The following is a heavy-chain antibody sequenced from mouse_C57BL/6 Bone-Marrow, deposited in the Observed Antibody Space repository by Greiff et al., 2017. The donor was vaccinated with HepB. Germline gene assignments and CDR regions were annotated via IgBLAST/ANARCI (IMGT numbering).Heavy chain of an antibody. CDR2: IRSKSNNYAT. J-gene: IGHJ1*03. D-gene: IGHD2-3*01. CDR1: GFSFNTYA. Sequence: EVQVVESGGGLVQPKGSLKLSCAASGFSFNTYAMNWVRQAPGKGLEWVARIRSKSNNYATYYADSVKDRFTISRDDSESMLYLQMNNLKTEDTAMYYCVRHDGHDGFSDVWGTGTTVTVSS. CDR3: VRHDGHDGFSDV. V-gene: IGHV10-1*01.